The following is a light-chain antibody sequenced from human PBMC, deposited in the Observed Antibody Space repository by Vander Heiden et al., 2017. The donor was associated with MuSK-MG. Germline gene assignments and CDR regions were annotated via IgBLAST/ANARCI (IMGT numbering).Light chain of an antibody. V-gene: IGKV1-39*01. CDR1: QTTTIY. J-gene: IGKJ1*01. Sequence: GDRVTITCRASQTTTIYLNWYQQKPGKAPKLLIYAASSLQSGVPSRFSGSGSGTDFTLTISSLQPEDFATYYCQQSDSTPQTFGQGTKVEIK. CDR3: QQSDSTPQT. CDR2: AAS.